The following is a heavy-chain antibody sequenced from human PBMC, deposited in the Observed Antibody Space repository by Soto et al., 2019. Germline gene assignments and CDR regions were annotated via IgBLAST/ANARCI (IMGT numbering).Heavy chain of an antibody. CDR1: GDTFRNYA. CDR2: IIPILGTA. D-gene: IGHD3-22*01. Sequence: QGQLVQSGPEVKSLGSSVKVSCKASGDTFRNYAFSWVRQAPGQGLEWMGGIIPILGTADYAQRFQGRVTITADDSTATAYMELKRLRSEDTAVYFGARDRDDSSGYFRLWGRGTLVTVSS. CDR3: ARDRDDSSGYFRL. V-gene: IGHV1-69*11. J-gene: IGHJ2*01.